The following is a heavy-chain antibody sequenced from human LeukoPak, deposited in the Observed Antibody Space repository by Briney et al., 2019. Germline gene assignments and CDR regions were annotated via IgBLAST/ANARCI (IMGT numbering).Heavy chain of an antibody. V-gene: IGHV3-9*03. CDR1: GFTFDDYA. D-gene: IGHD4-23*01. CDR3: AKSLDYGGNSGIDY. CDR2: ISWNSGSI. Sequence: PGWSLRLSCAASGFTFDDYAMHWVRQAPGKGLEWVSGISWNSGSIGYADSVKGRFTISRDNAKNPLYLQMNSLRAEDMALYYCAKSLDYGGNSGIDYWGQGTLVTVSS. J-gene: IGHJ4*02.